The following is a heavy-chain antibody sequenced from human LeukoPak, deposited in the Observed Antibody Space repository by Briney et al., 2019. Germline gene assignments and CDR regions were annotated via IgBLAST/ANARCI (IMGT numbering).Heavy chain of an antibody. CDR1: GFTFSSYA. V-gene: IGHV3-30-3*01. CDR3: ASGGDSS. CDR2: ISYDGSNK. J-gene: IGHJ5*02. Sequence: GGSLRLSCAASGFTFSSYAMHWVRQAPGKGLEWVAVISYDGSNKYYADSVKGRFTIFRDNSKNTLYLQMNSLRAEDTAVYYCASGGDSSWGQGTLVTVSS. D-gene: IGHD5-18*01.